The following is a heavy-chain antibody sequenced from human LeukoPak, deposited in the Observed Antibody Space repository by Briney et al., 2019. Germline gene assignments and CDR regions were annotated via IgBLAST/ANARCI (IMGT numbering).Heavy chain of an antibody. CDR1: GFSVSSNY. CDR3: ARQRDGYNSDPFDI. J-gene: IGHJ3*02. CDR2: IYTGDRT. V-gene: IGHV3-66*02. D-gene: IGHD5-24*01. Sequence: HPGGSLRLSCAASGFSVSSNYMSWVRQAPGKGLEWVSVIYTGDRTDYADPVKGRFTVSRDNSKNTMYLQMNSLKTEHTSLYHCARQRDGYNSDPFDIWGQGTMVTVFS.